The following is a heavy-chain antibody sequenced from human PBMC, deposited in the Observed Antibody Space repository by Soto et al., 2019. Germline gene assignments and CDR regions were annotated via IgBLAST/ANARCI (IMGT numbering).Heavy chain of an antibody. CDR2: INPSGGST. V-gene: IGHV1-46*01. J-gene: IGHJ6*02. Sequence: ASVKVSCKASGYTFTSYYMHWVRQAPGQGLEWMGIINPSGGSTSYAQKFQGRVTMTRDTSTSTVYMELSSLRSEDTAVYYCARDLTRLLWFGELLIYYYGMGVWGQGTTVTV. CDR3: ARDLTRLLWFGELLIYYYGMGV. CDR1: GYTFTSYY. D-gene: IGHD3-10*01.